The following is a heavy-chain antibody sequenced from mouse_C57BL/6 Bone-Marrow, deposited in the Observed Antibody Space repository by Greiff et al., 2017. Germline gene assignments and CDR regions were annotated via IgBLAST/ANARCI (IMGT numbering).Heavy chain of an antibody. V-gene: IGHV1-4*01. CDR1: GYTFTSYT. Sequence: VQLQQSGAELARTGASVKMSCKASGYTFTSYTMHWVKQRPGQGLEWIGYINPSSGYTKYNQKFKDKATLTADKSSSTAYMQLSSLTSEDSAVYYCARGGLQFAYWGQGTLVTVSA. D-gene: IGHD2-4*01. CDR2: INPSSGYT. J-gene: IGHJ3*01. CDR3: ARGGLQFAY.